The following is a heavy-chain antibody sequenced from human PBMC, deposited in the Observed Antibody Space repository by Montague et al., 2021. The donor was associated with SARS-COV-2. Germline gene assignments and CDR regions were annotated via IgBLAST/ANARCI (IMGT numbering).Heavy chain of an antibody. CDR3: ARGQVTIFGVLIMLPAAGPLDV. Sequence: SETLSLTCAVYGGSFSDCYWTWIRQAPGKGLEWIGEVDHSGSSSYNPSLQSRLTISVDRSKNQFSLRLKSVTAADTAVYYCARGQVTIFGVLIMLPAAGPLDVWGRGAKVTVSS. J-gene: IGHJ3*01. CDR2: VDHSGSS. D-gene: IGHD3-3*01. CDR1: GGSFSDCY. V-gene: IGHV4-34*01.